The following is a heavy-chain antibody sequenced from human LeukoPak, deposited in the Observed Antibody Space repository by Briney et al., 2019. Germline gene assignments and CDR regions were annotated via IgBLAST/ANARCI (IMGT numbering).Heavy chain of an antibody. CDR3: ARDRLDSSVYSYYGMDV. V-gene: IGHV3-23*01. J-gene: IGHJ6*02. D-gene: IGHD5/OR15-5a*01. CDR2: ISGSGGST. Sequence: GGSLRLSCAASGFTFSSYAMSWVRQAPGKGLEWVSAISGSGGSTYYADSVKGRFTISRDNPKNTLYLQMNSLRAEDTAVYYCARDRLDSSVYSYYGMDVWGQGTTVTVSS. CDR1: GFTFSSYA.